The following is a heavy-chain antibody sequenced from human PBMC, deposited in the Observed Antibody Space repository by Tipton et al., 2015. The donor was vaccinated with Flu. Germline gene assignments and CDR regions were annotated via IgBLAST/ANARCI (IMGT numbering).Heavy chain of an antibody. D-gene: IGHD3-10*01. Sequence: GEALGSSYYWAWIRQPPGRGLEWIGCVYHGGTTYYNPSLKSRVAISLDTFQNQFSLKLTSVTAADTAVYYCATTTYYYGSGSHDYWGQGTLVTVSS. CDR1: GEALGSSYY. J-gene: IGHJ4*02. CDR3: ATTTYYYGSGSHDY. CDR2: VYHGGTT. V-gene: IGHV4-38-2*01.